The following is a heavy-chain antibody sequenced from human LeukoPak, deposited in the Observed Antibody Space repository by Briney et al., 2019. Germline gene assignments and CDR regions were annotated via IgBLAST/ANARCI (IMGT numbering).Heavy chain of an antibody. J-gene: IGHJ6*02. CDR1: GFTFSSYE. Sequence: PGGSLRLSCAASGFTFSSYEMNWVRQAPGKGLEWVSYISSSGSTIYYADSVKGRFTISRDNAKNSLYLQMNSLRAEDTAVYYCARGPPIVVVPAARWVDYYGMDVWGQGTTVTVSS. CDR3: ARGPPIVVVPAARWVDYYGMDV. D-gene: IGHD2-2*01. CDR2: ISSSGSTI. V-gene: IGHV3-48*03.